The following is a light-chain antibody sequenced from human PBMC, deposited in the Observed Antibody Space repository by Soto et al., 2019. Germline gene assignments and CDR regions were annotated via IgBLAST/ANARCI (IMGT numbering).Light chain of an antibody. V-gene: IGLV1-40*01. J-gene: IGLJ2*01. Sequence: QLVLTQPPSVSGAPGQRVTIPCTGSSSNIGSFYDVHWYQQLPGTVPKLLIYGDNNRPSGVPDRFSGSKSGTAASLAITGLQAEDEADYYCQSYDNSLSHVVFGGGTKLTVL. CDR1: SSNIGSFYD. CDR2: GDN. CDR3: QSYDNSLSHVV.